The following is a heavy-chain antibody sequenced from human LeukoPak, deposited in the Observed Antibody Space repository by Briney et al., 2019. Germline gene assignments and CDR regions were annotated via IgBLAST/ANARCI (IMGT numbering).Heavy chain of an antibody. CDR1: GGSISSGDYY. J-gene: IGHJ4*02. CDR3: ARERFYVDGDYVAPYYFDY. D-gene: IGHD4-17*01. V-gene: IGHV4-30-4*01. CDR2: IYYSGST. Sequence: SEILSLTCTVSGGSISSGDYYWSWIRQPPGKGLEWIGYIYYSGSTYYNPSLKSRVTISVDTSKNQFSLKLSSVTAADTAVYYCARERFYVDGDYVAPYYFDYWGQGTLVAVSS.